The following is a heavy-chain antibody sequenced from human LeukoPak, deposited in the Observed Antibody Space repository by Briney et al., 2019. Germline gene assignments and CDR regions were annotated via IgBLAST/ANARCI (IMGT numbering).Heavy chain of an antibody. J-gene: IGHJ6*03. CDR2: INHSGST. V-gene: IGHV4-34*01. CDR3: ARLTRYDFWSGYQANYYMDV. Sequence: PSETLSLTCAVYGGSFSGYYWSWIRQPPGKGLEWIGEINHSGSTNYNPSLKSRVTISVDTSKNQFSLKLSSVTAADTAVHYCARLTRYDFWSGYQANYYMDVWGKGTTVTVSS. CDR1: GGSFSGYY. D-gene: IGHD3-3*01.